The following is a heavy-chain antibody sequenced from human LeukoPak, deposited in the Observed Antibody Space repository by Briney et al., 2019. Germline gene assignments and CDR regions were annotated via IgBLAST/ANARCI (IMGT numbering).Heavy chain of an antibody. V-gene: IGHV4-39*07. CDR1: GGSISSSTYY. CDR3: ARVSSSWPHYYFDY. D-gene: IGHD6-13*01. CDR2: IFYSGST. J-gene: IGHJ4*01. Sequence: PSETLSLTCTVSGGSISSSTYYWAWIRQPPGKGLEWVGNIFYSGSTYYNPSLKSRVTISVDTSKNQFSLKLTSVTAADTAVYYCARVSSSWPHYYFDYWGHGTLVTDSS.